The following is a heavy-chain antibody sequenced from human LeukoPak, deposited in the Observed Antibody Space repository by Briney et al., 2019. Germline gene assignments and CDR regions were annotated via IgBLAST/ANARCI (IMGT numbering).Heavy chain of an antibody. D-gene: IGHD4-17*01. J-gene: IGHJ6*03. CDR3: ARLATVNLYYYYYYMDV. Sequence: GGSLRLSCAASGFTFSSYGMHWVRQAPGKGLEWVAFIRYDGSNKYYADSVKGRFTISRDNSKNTLYLQMNSLRAEDTAVYYCARLATVNLYYYYYYMDVWGKGTTVTVSS. CDR2: IRYDGSNK. V-gene: IGHV3-30*02. CDR1: GFTFSSYG.